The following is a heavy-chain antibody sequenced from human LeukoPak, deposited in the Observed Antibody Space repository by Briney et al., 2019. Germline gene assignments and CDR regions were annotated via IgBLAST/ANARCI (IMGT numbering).Heavy chain of an antibody. V-gene: IGHV3-64*01. Sequence: PGAALRLSCAASGFTFSSYAMHWVRQAPGKGLEYVSAISSNGGSTYYANSVKGRFTISRDNSKNTLYLQMGSLRAEDMAVYYCARAGITGTTDAFDIWGQGTTVTVSS. CDR2: ISSNGGST. CDR1: GFTFSSYA. D-gene: IGHD1-14*01. CDR3: ARAGITGTTDAFDI. J-gene: IGHJ3*02.